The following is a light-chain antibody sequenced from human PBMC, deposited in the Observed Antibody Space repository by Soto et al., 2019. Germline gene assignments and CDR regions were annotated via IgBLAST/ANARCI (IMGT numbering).Light chain of an antibody. Sequence: EIQISQSPSTLSGSVRDRVTITRGDRQTIRRWLDWYQQKPGKAPKMLNYKASTLKSGVPSRFSGSGSGTEFTLTFRCLQPDDFASYSCQHYNSYSEAFGQGTKVDTK. CDR1: QTIRRW. J-gene: IGKJ1*01. CDR3: QHYNSYSEA. V-gene: IGKV1-5*03. CDR2: KAS.